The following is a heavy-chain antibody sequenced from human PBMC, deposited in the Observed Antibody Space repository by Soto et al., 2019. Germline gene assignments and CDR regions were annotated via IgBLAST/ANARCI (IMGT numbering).Heavy chain of an antibody. CDR2: LYHSGST. CDR1: GGSITNIATS. J-gene: IGHJ6*02. D-gene: IGHD2-8*02. Sequence: QLQLQESGSRLLRPSQTLSLTCAVSGGSITNIATSWTWLRQPPGKGLEWIGYLYHSGSTYYNPSLKSRVAISVDKSKNQFSLNLSSGTAADTAVYYCARAVGASCTDFVCADSGGLDVWGHGTTVTVSS. CDR3: ARAVGASCTDFVCADSGGLDV. V-gene: IGHV4-30-2*01.